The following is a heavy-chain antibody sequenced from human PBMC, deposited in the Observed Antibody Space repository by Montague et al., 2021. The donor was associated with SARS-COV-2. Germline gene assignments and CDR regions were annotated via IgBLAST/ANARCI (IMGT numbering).Heavy chain of an antibody. V-gene: IGHV4-59*10. Sequence: SETLSLTCAVHGGSFSGYYWSWIRQPPGKGLEWIGRIYTSGSTNYKPSLKSRVTMSVDKSKNQFSLKLSSVTAADTAVYYWAREPLERGNHLLWEAYCYYGMDVWGQGTTVTVSS. CDR3: AREPLERGNHLLWEAYCYYGMDV. CDR1: GGSFSGYY. J-gene: IGHJ6*02. CDR2: IYTSGST. D-gene: IGHD2-2*01.